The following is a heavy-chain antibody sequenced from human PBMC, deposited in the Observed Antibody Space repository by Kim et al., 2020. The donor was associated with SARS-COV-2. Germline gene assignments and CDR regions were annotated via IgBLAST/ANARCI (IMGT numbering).Heavy chain of an antibody. CDR1: GFTFSSYG. V-gene: IGHV3-30*18. CDR3: AKAHEHATYDY. J-gene: IGHJ4*02. CDR2: ISYDGSNK. Sequence: GGSLRLSCAASGFTFSSYGMHWVRQAPGKGLEWVAVISYDGSNKYYADSVKGRFTISRDNSKNTLYLQMNSLRAEDTAVYYCAKAHEHATYDYCGQGTL.